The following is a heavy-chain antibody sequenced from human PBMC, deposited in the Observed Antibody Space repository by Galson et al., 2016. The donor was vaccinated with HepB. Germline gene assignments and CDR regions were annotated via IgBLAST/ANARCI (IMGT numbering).Heavy chain of an antibody. CDR3: ATFGPYTAGNWFDP. D-gene: IGHD3-16*01. CDR1: GYRFTFYW. J-gene: IGHJ5*02. CDR2: IYPGDSDT. V-gene: IGHV5-51*01. Sequence: QSGAEVKKPGESLKISCKASGYRFTFYWIGWVRQKPGKGLEWMGIIYPGDSDTRYSPSFQGQVTISADTSITTAYLQWSSLKASDTAMYYCATFGPYTAGNWFDPWGQGTLVTVSS.